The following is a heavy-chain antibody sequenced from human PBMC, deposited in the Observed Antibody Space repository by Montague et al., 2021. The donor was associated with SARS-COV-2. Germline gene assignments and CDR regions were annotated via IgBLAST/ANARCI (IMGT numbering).Heavy chain of an antibody. D-gene: IGHD5-12*01. Sequence: SLRLSCAASGSTFSSYWMHWVRQAPGKGLVWVSRINSDGSSTSYXDSVKGRFTISRDNAKNTLYLQMNSLRAEDTAVYYCARDIVAPYYFDYWGQGTLVTVSS. CDR3: ARDIVAPYYFDY. CDR1: GSTFSSYW. CDR2: INSDGSST. J-gene: IGHJ4*02. V-gene: IGHV3-74*01.